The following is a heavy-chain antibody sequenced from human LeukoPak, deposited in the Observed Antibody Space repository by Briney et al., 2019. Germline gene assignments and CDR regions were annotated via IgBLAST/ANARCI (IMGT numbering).Heavy chain of an antibody. D-gene: IGHD6-13*01. CDR1: GGSIRSYY. CDR3: ARGSIAAAGIGYFDY. V-gene: IGHV4-59*06. J-gene: IGHJ4*02. CDR2: IYYSGST. Sequence: SETLSLTCPVSGGSIRSYYWSWIRQPAGKGLEWIGYIYYSGSTYYNPSLKSRVTISVDTSKNQFSLKLSSVTAADTAVYYCARGSIAAAGIGYFDYWGQGTLVTVSS.